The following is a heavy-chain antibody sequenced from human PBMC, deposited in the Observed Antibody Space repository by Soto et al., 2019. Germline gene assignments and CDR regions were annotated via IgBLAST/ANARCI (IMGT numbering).Heavy chain of an antibody. CDR2: IAHDGSNG. CDR3: ARGDREDILVVVGARPGEYGTDI. J-gene: IGHJ6*02. V-gene: IGHV3-30-3*01. Sequence: QVQLVESGGGVVQPGGSLRLSCAASGFTFRNHAMHWVRQAPGKGLECLAVIAHDGSNGFYRDSVKGRFTVSRDNSKNTLYLYMNRLRPEDRGVYYCARGDREDILVVVGARPGEYGTDIWGQGTTVIVSS. D-gene: IGHD2-15*01. CDR1: GFTFRNHA.